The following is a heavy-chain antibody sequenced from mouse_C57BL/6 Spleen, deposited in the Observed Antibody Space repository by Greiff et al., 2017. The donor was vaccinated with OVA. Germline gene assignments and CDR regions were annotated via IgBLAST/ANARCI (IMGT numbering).Heavy chain of an antibody. D-gene: IGHD2-3*01. Sequence: VKLVESGEGLVKPGGSLKLSCAASGFTFSSYAMSWVRQTPEKRLEWVAYISSGGDYIYYADTVKGRFTISRDNARNTLYLQMSSLKSEDTAMYYCTRDGGWLLPYSYWGQGTLVTVSA. CDR2: ISSGGDYI. CDR3: TRDGGWLLPYSY. V-gene: IGHV5-9-1*02. J-gene: IGHJ3*01. CDR1: GFTFSSYA.